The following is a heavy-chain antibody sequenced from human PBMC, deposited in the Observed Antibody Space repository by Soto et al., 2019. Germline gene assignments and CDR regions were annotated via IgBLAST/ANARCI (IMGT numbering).Heavy chain of an antibody. D-gene: IGHD1-26*01. V-gene: IGHV3-53*01. CDR3: ARVSRQYSGSYYAFDI. Sequence: GGSLRLSCAASGFTVSSNYMSWVRQAPGKGLEWVSVIYSGGSTYYADSVKGRFTISRDNSKNTLYLQMNSLRAEDTAVYYCARVSRQYSGSYYAFDIWGQGTMVTVSS. J-gene: IGHJ3*02. CDR1: GFTVSSNY. CDR2: IYSGGST.